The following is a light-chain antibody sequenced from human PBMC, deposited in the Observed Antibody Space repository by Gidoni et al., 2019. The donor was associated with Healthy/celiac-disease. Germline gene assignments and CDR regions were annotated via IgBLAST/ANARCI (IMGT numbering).Light chain of an antibody. V-gene: IGKV1-5*03. CDR1: QSISSW. Sequence: IQMTQSPSTLSASVGDRVTITCRASQSISSWLAWYQQKQGKAPKLLIYKASSLESGVPSRFSGSGSGTEFTLTISSLQPDDFATYYCHSETFGQGTKVEIK. CDR2: KAS. J-gene: IGKJ1*01. CDR3: HSET.